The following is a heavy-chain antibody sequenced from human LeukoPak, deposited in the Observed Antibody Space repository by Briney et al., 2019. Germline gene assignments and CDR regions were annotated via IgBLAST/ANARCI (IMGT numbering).Heavy chain of an antibody. V-gene: IGHV3-74*01. CDR3: ARSYNYRFDY. J-gene: IGHJ4*02. CDR2: LSSDGRST. CDR1: GFTVSSYW. D-gene: IGHD3-22*01. Sequence: GGSLRLSCEVSGFTVSSYWMHWVRQGPGKGLEWVARLSSDGRSTSYADFVKGRATISRDNAKNTLFLEMSGLRADDTAVYYCARSYNYRFDYWGQGTLVVVSS.